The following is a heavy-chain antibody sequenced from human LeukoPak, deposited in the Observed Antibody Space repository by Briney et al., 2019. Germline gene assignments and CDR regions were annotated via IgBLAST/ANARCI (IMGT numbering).Heavy chain of an antibody. Sequence: GGSLRLSCVASGFTFSNYWMTWVRQAPGKGLEWVANIKKDGSEKHFVDSVRGRFTISRDNAKDSLYLQMNSLRAEDTAVYYCVRGSSGTVVRGVAWAWFDPWGQGTLVTVSS. D-gene: IGHD3-10*01. J-gene: IGHJ5*02. CDR3: VRGSSGTVVRGVAWAWFDP. V-gene: IGHV3-7*05. CDR2: IKKDGSEK. CDR1: GFTFSNYW.